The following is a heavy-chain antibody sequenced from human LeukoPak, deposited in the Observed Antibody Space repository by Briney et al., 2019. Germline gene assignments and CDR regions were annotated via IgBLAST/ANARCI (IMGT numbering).Heavy chain of an antibody. D-gene: IGHD5-12*01. J-gene: IGHJ4*02. CDR1: GGSISSYY. CDR2: IYYSGST. Sequence: SSETLSLTCTVSGGSISSYYWSWIRQPPGKGLEWIGYIYYSGSTNYSPSLKSRVTISVDTSKNQFSLKLSSVTAADTAVYYCARGGDSGYDLDYFDYWGQGTLVTVSS. CDR3: ARGGDSGYDLDYFDY. V-gene: IGHV4-59*01.